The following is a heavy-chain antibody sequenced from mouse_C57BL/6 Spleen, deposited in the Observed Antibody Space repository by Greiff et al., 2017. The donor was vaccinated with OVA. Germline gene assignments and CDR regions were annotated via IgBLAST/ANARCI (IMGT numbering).Heavy chain of an antibody. Sequence: EVMLVESGGGLVKPGGSLKLSCAASGFTFSSYAMSWVRQTPEKRLEWVATISDGGSYTYYPDNVKGRFTISRDNAKNNLYLQMSHLKSEDTAMYYCAREAAYYSPFAYWGQGTLVTVSA. J-gene: IGHJ3*01. D-gene: IGHD2-12*01. CDR2: ISDGGSYT. V-gene: IGHV5-4*01. CDR3: AREAAYYSPFAY. CDR1: GFTFSSYA.